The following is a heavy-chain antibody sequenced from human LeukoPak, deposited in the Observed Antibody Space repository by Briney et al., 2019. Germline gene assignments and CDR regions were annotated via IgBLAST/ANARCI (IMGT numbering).Heavy chain of an antibody. J-gene: IGHJ3*02. V-gene: IGHV1-69*13. CDR1: GGTFSSYA. CDR2: IIPIFGTA. D-gene: IGHD3-10*01. Sequence: GAPVKVSCKASGGTFSSYAISWVRQAPGQGLEWMGGIIPIFGTANYAQKFQGRVTITADESTSTAYMELSSLRSEDTAVYYCARSGDLGAFDIWGQGTMVTVSS. CDR3: ARSGDLGAFDI.